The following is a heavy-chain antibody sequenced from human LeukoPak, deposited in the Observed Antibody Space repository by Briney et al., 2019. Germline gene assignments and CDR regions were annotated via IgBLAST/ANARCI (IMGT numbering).Heavy chain of an antibody. D-gene: IGHD2-2*01. Sequence: ASVKVSCKASGGTFSSYAISWVRQAPGQGLEWMGRIIPILGIANYAQKFQGRVTITADKSTSTAYMELSSLRSEDTAVYYCARGMAVVPAAPNWFDPWGQGTLVTVSS. CDR3: ARGMAVVPAAPNWFDP. J-gene: IGHJ5*02. V-gene: IGHV1-69*04. CDR1: GGTFSSYA. CDR2: IIPILGIA.